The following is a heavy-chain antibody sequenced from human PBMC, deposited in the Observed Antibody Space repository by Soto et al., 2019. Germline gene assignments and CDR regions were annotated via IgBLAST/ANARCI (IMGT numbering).Heavy chain of an antibody. CDR3: GRSVRGHVVKYFDY. J-gene: IGHJ4*02. V-gene: IGHV6-1*01. CDR1: GDTVSSNSAA. D-gene: IGHD3-10*01. CDR2: THYRSKWYN. Sequence: QTLSLTFAISGDTVSSNSAACNLIRQSPSRGLEWLGRTHYRSKWYNDYAVSVKSRITINPDTSKNQFSLQLNSVTPEDTAVYYCGRSVRGHVVKYFDYWGQGTLVTVSS.